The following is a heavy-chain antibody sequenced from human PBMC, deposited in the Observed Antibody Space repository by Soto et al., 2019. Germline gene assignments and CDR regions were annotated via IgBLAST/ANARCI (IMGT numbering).Heavy chain of an antibody. J-gene: IGHJ4*01. CDR2: GLRHEFV. Sequence: SETLSLTCTVSGGSISDHYLSWTRQPPGKGLEWIGYGLRHEFVGTNPSLTSRVTISVDTSKKQLSLRLNSVTAADTAVYYCVAGPDHAKSAYWGQGTLVTVSS. CDR3: VAGPDHAKSAY. CDR1: GGSISDHY. V-gene: IGHV4-59*11.